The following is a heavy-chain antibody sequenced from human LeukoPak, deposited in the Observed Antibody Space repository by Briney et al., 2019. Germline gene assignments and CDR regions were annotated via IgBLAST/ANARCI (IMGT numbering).Heavy chain of an antibody. CDR1: GGSISSGDYY. Sequence: PSETLSLTCTVSGGSISSGDYYWSWTRQPPGKGLEWIGYIYHTGSTHFNPSLESRVTISVDRSKNQFSLELRSVTAADTAVYYCAREGYYYDSRTALDIWGQGTMVTVSS. CDR3: AREGYYYDSRTALDI. CDR2: IYHTGST. V-gene: IGHV4-30-2*01. J-gene: IGHJ3*02. D-gene: IGHD3-22*01.